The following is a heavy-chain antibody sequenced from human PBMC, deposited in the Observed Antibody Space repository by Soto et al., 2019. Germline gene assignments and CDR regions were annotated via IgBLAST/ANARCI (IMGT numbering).Heavy chain of an antibody. V-gene: IGHV3-30-3*01. J-gene: IGHJ6*02. D-gene: IGHD1-1*01. CDR1: GFTFSSYA. CDR2: ISYDGSNK. Sequence: GGSLRLSWAASGFTFSSYAMHWVRQAPGKGLEWVAVISYDGSNKYYADSVKGRFTISRDNSKNTLYLQMNSLRTEDTAVYYCARDRLRYNWNDFPYYYYGMDVWGQGTTVTSP. CDR3: ARDRLRYNWNDFPYYYYGMDV.